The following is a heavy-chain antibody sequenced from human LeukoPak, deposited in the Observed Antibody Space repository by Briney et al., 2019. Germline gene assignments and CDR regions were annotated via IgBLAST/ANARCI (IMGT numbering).Heavy chain of an antibody. J-gene: IGHJ4*02. CDR2: MSYDGVNE. V-gene: IGHV3-30*01. CDR3: ARGIDKEFVRLPLGY. Sequence: GGSLRLSCEASGFSFSSHVMHRVRQAPGKGPEWVAVMSYDGVNEHYADSVKGRFTISRDNSKNTLYLQMNSLRAEDTAVYYCARGIDKEFVRLPLGYWGQGTLVTVSS. D-gene: IGHD3-10*01. CDR1: GFSFSSHV.